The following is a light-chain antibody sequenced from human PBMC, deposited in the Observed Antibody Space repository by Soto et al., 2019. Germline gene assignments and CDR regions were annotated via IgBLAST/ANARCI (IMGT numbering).Light chain of an antibody. Sequence: EVVMRQSPATLSLSPGERATVSCRASQSVGGHLAWYQQRPGQAPRLLIHDASTRAIGIPVRFSGSGSGTDFTLTISSLETEDAAIYYCQQSHIWPPITFGQGTRLEIK. J-gene: IGKJ5*01. CDR2: DAS. CDR1: QSVGGH. V-gene: IGKV3-11*01. CDR3: QQSHIWPPIT.